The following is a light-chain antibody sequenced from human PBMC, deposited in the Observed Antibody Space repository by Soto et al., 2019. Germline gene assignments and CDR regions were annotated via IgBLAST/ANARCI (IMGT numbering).Light chain of an antibody. J-gene: IGKJ4*01. CDR2: DAS. Sequence: DIQMTQSPSSLSASVGDRVTIACQATQDIHSFLAWYQQKPGKAPKFLIFDASNLERGVPSRFSGSRSGTDFTFTISSLQPEDIATYFCQQYDSLPLTFGGGTKVEV. V-gene: IGKV1-33*01. CDR1: QDIHSF. CDR3: QQYDSLPLT.